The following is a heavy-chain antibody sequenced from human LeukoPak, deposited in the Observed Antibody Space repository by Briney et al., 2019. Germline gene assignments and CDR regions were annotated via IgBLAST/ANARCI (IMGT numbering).Heavy chain of an antibody. CDR3: VRGAVTTVRSYYYYGMDV. CDR1: GFIFGDYA. V-gene: IGHV3-49*03. J-gene: IGHJ6*02. CDR2: IRNKAYGGTT. D-gene: IGHD3-10*01. Sequence: SLRLSCSGSGFIFGDYAINWFRQAPGKGLEWVGFIRNKAYGGTTEYAASVEGRFSMSRDDSQSIASLQMNSLTTEDTAVYYCVRGAVTTVRSYYYYGMDVWGQGTTVTVSS.